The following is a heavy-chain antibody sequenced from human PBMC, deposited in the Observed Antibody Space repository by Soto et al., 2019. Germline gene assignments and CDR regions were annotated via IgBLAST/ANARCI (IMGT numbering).Heavy chain of an antibody. V-gene: IGHV1-69*13. Sequence: SVKVSCKASGGTFSSYAISWVRQAPGQGLEWMGGIIPIFGTANYAQKFQGRVTITADESTSTAYMELSSLRSEDTAVYYCARDIVVVVAATPYYYGMDVWGQGTTVTVSS. CDR2: IIPIFGTA. J-gene: IGHJ6*02. CDR3: ARDIVVVVAATPYYYGMDV. CDR1: GGTFSSYA. D-gene: IGHD2-15*01.